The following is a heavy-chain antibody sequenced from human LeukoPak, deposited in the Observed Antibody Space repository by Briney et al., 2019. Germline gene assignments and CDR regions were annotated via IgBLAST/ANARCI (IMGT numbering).Heavy chain of an antibody. D-gene: IGHD3-10*01. Sequence: GGSLRLSCAASGFTLSSYSMNWVRQAPGKGLEWVSSISSSSSYIYYADSVKGRFTISRDNAKNSLYLQMNSLRAEDTAVYYCARDWGSGRFDYWGQGTLVTVSS. J-gene: IGHJ4*02. CDR3: ARDWGSGRFDY. V-gene: IGHV3-21*01. CDR1: GFTLSSYS. CDR2: ISSSSSYI.